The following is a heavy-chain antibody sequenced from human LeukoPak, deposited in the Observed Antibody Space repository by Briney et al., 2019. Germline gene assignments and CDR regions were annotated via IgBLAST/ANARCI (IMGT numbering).Heavy chain of an antibody. Sequence: SETLSLTCTVSGGSISSYYWSWIRQPPGKGLEWIGYIYYSGSTNYNPSLKSRVTISVDTSKNQFSLKLSSVTAADTAVYYCARVGLGCSSTSCNSRYYYYYYMDVWGKGTTVTISS. D-gene: IGHD2-2*02. J-gene: IGHJ6*03. CDR1: GGSISSYY. CDR2: IYYSGST. V-gene: IGHV4-59*01. CDR3: ARVGLGCSSTSCNSRYYYYYYMDV.